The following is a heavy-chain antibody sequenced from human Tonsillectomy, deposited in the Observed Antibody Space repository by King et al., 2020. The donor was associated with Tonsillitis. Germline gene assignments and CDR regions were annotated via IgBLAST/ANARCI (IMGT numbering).Heavy chain of an antibody. Sequence: VQLQESGPGLVKPSETLSLTCTVSGGSISSYYWSWIRQPPGKGLEWIGYIYHSGNTNYNPSLKSRVTISVDTSKNQFSLNLSSVTAADTAVYYCARIGYYYGLEPFDYWGQGTLVTVSS. CDR1: GGSISSYY. D-gene: IGHD3-10*01. CDR2: IYHSGNT. J-gene: IGHJ4*02. V-gene: IGHV4-59*08. CDR3: ARIGYYYGLEPFDY.